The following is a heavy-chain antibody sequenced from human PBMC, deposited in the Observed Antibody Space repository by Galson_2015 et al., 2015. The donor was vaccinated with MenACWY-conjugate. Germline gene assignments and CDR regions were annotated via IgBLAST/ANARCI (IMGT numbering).Heavy chain of an antibody. D-gene: IGHD5-12*01. CDR2: ISGNGAST. CDR3: AKPRGIVATIHGGMDV. J-gene: IGHJ6*02. Sequence: SLRLSCAASGFTFSTYAMSWVRQAPREGLEWVSTISGNGASTYYADSVKGRFTISRDKSKSTLYLQMNSLRAEDTAVYYCAKPRGIVATIHGGMDVWGQGTTVTVSS. CDR1: GFTFSTYA. V-gene: IGHV3-23*01.